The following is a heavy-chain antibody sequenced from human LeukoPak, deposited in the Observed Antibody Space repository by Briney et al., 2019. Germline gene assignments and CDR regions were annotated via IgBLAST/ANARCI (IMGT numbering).Heavy chain of an antibody. CDR1: GGSFSGYY. CDR3: AMIIVAEPFPDAFDI. Sequence: PSETLSLTCAVYGGSFSGYYWNWIRQPPGKGLEWIGEINHSGDTKYNPSPKSRVTISVDTSKNQFSLKLSSVAAADTAVYYCAMIIVAEPFPDAFDIWGQGTMVTVSS. CDR2: INHSGDT. D-gene: IGHD3-22*01. J-gene: IGHJ3*02. V-gene: IGHV4-34*01.